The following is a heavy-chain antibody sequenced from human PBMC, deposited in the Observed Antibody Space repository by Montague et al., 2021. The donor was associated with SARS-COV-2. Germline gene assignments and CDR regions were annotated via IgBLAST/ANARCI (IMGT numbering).Heavy chain of an antibody. CDR3: ARMTMSTAMDV. Sequence: PALVKPTQTLTLTCTFSGFSLSTSGMCVGWIRQPPGKALEWLARIDWDDDRYYSTSLKTRLTISKDTSKNQVVLTMTNMDPVDTATYYCARMTMSTAMDVWGQGATVTVSS. CDR2: IDWDDDR. V-gene: IGHV2-70*11. D-gene: IGHD5/OR15-5a*01. CDR1: GFSLSTSGMC. J-gene: IGHJ6*02.